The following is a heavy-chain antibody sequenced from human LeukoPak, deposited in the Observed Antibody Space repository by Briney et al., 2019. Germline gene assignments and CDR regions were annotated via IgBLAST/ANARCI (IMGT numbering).Heavy chain of an antibody. V-gene: IGHV1-69*13. D-gene: IGHD3-3*01. J-gene: IGHJ5*02. CDR1: GGTFSSYA. Sequence: SVKFSCKASGGTFSSYAISWVRQAPGQGLEWMGGIIPIFGTANYAQKFQGRVTITADESTSTAYMELSSLRSEDTAVYYCARLNDFWSGYTPDPENWFDPWGQGTLVTVSS. CDR3: ARLNDFWSGYTPDPENWFDP. CDR2: IIPIFGTA.